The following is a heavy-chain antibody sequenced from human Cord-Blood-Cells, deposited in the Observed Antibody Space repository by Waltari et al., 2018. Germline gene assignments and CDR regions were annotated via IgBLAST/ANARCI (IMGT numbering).Heavy chain of an antibody. D-gene: IGHD3-22*01. Sequence: EVQLVQSGAEVKKPGEPLKISCQASGDTVTSSWIGWVRQMPGKGLEWMGIIYPGDSDTRYSPSFQGQVTISADKSISTAYLQWSSLKASDTAMYYCARLAVKGREVVWYMDVWGKGTTVTVSS. V-gene: IGHV5-51*01. CDR2: IYPGDSDT. J-gene: IGHJ6*03. CDR3: ARLAVKGREVVWYMDV. CDR1: GDTVTSSW.